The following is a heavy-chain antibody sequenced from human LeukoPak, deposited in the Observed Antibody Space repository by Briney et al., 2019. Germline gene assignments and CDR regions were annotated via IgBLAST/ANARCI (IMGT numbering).Heavy chain of an antibody. D-gene: IGHD4-17*01. CDR1: GFTFSSYS. V-gene: IGHV3-23*01. CDR2: FSVSDKTT. CDR3: AKDPSMYDGDYIIR. J-gene: IGHJ4*02. Sequence: PGGSLRLSCAASGFTFSSYSMSWVRQAPGKGLEWVSGFSVSDKTTYYADSVKGRFLISRDNSENTLYLQIKSLRAEDTAVYYCAKDPSMYDGDYIIRWGQGTLVIVSS.